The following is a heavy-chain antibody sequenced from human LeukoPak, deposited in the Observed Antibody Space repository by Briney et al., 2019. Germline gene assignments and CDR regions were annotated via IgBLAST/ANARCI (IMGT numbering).Heavy chain of an antibody. CDR3: ARDANLNLDYGGNPASDY. J-gene: IGHJ4*02. CDR2: ISAYNGNT. CDR1: GYTVTSYG. D-gene: IGHD4-23*01. V-gene: IGHV1-18*01. Sequence: ASVKVSCKASGYTVTSYGISWVRQAPGQGLEWMGWISAYNGNTNYAQKLQGRVTMTTDTSTSTAYMELRSLRSDDTVVYYCARDANLNLDYGGNPASDYWGQGTLVTVSS.